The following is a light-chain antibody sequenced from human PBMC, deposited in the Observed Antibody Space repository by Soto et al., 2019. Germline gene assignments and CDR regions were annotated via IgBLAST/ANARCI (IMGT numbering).Light chain of an antibody. CDR1: SSNIGAGYD. CDR2: GNS. J-gene: IGLJ2*01. V-gene: IGLV1-40*01. Sequence: QSVLTQPPSLSGAPGQRVTISCTGSSSNIGAGYDVHWYQQLPGTAPKLLIYGNSNRPSGVPDRFSGSKSGTSASLAITGLQAEDEADYYCQSYYSSLSGSVFGGGTKLTVL. CDR3: QSYYSSLSGSV.